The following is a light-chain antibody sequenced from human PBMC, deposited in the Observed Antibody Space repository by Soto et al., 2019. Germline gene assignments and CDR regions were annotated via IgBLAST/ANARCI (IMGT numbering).Light chain of an antibody. CDR2: GAS. Sequence: EIVLTQSPGTLSLSPGERATLSCRASQSVSSSYLAWYQQKPGQAPRLLIYGASSRATGIPDRLSGSGSGTAFTLTISRLETEDFAVYYCQQYGRSLTFGGGTKVDI. V-gene: IGKV3-20*01. J-gene: IGKJ4*01. CDR1: QSVSSSY. CDR3: QQYGRSLT.